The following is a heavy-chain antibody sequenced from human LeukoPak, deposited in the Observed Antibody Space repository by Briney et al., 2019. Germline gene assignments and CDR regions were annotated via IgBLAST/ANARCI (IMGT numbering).Heavy chain of an antibody. CDR2: ISGSGGST. J-gene: IGHJ5*02. V-gene: IGHV3-23*01. D-gene: IGHD4/OR15-4a*01. Sequence: QTGGSLRLSCAASGFTFSSYAMSWVRQAPGKGLEWVSAISGSGGSTYYADSVKGRFTISRDNSKNTLYLQMNSLRAEDTAVYYCANYGGQRPHWFDPWGQGTLVTVSS. CDR3: ANYGGQRPHWFDP. CDR1: GFTFSSYA.